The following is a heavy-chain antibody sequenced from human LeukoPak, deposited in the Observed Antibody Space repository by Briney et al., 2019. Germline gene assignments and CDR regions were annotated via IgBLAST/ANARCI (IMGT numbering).Heavy chain of an antibody. J-gene: IGHJ4*02. CDR3: ARDPDFMATIPGLFDY. D-gene: IGHD5-24*01. Sequence: GGSLRLSCAASGFTFSSYAMHWVRQAPGKGLEWVTVISYDGSNKYYADSVKGRFTISRDNSKNTLYLQMNSLRTEDTAVYYCARDPDFMATIPGLFDYWGQGTLVTVSS. CDR2: ISYDGSNK. V-gene: IGHV3-30-3*01. CDR1: GFTFSSYA.